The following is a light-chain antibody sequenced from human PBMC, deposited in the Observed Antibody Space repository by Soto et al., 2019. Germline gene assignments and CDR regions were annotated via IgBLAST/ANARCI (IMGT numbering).Light chain of an antibody. CDR2: DVI. CDR3: CSYAGGYMLDI. Sequence: QSALTQPRSVSGSPGQSVTISCTGSSSDVGDYNYVSWYQQRPGKAPKLMIYDVIKRPSGVPDRFSGSKSGNTASLTISGLQAEDEADYYCCSYAGGYMLDIFGTGTKVTVL. J-gene: IGLJ1*01. V-gene: IGLV2-11*01. CDR1: SSDVGDYNY.